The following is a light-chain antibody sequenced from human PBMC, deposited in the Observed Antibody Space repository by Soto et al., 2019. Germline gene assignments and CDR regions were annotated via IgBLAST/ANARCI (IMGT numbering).Light chain of an antibody. CDR2: AAS. CDR3: QQSYSTLSIT. V-gene: IGKV1-39*01. Sequence: DIQMTQSPSSLSASVGDRVTITCRASESIARHLNWYQQKPGKAPKLLIYAASSLQTGVPSRFXGGGSGTDFALTLSNLQPEDFATYYCQQSYSTLSITFGQGTRLEIK. J-gene: IGKJ5*01. CDR1: ESIARH.